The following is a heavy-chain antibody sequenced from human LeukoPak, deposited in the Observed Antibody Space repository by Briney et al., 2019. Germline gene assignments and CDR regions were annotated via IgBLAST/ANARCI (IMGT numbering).Heavy chain of an antibody. V-gene: IGHV4-39*01. D-gene: IGHD1-14*01. CDR1: GGSISSDY. CDR3: ARVTHLFDY. J-gene: IGHJ4*02. CDR2: IYYSGST. Sequence: SETLSLTCTVSGGSISSDYWSWIRQPPGKGLEWIGSIYYSGSTYYNPSLKSRVTISVDTSKNQFSLKLSSVTAADTAVDYCARVTHLFDYGGQGTLVTVSS.